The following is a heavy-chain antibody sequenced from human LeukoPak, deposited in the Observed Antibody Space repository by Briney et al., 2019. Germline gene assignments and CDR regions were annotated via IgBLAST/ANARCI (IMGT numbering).Heavy chain of an antibody. J-gene: IGHJ4*02. V-gene: IGHV4-34*01. CDR3: ARVRYNWNDKGSSLLDY. CDR1: GGXFSGYY. CDR2: INHSGST. D-gene: IGHD1-1*01. Sequence: SETLSLTCAVYGGXFSGYYCSWIRQPPGKGLEWIGEINHSGSTNYNPSLKSRVTISVDTSKYQFSLKLSSVTAADTAVYYCARVRYNWNDKGSSLLDYWGQGTLVTVSS.